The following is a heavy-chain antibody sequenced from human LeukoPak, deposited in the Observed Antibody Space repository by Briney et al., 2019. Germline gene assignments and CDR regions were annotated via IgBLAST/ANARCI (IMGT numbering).Heavy chain of an antibody. CDR3: ARGDDSGYYDYFDY. CDR2: IYTGGNT. Sequence: GGSLRLSCAASGFTVDSNYLSWVRQAPGKGLEWVSTIYTGGNTYYAASVKGRFTISRDFSKNTVFLHMNSLRAEDTAVYYCARGDDSGYYDYFDYWGQGALVTVSS. CDR1: GFTVDSNY. J-gene: IGHJ4*02. D-gene: IGHD3-22*01. V-gene: IGHV3-53*01.